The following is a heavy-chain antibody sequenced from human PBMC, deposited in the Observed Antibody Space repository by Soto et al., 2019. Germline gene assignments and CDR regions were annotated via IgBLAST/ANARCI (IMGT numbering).Heavy chain of an antibody. CDR1: GFTFSSYA. Sequence: LRLSCAASGFTFSSYAMSWVRQAPGKGLEWVSAISGSGGSTYYADSVKGRFTISRDNAKNALYLQMNSLRAEDTAVYYCARDGSGWSRDCWGQGTLVTVSS. CDR2: ISGSGGST. V-gene: IGHV3-23*01. CDR3: ARDGSGWSRDC. J-gene: IGHJ4*02. D-gene: IGHD6-19*01.